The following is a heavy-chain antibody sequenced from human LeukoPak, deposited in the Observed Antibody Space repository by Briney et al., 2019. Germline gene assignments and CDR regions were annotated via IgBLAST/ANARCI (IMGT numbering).Heavy chain of an antibody. J-gene: IGHJ4*02. D-gene: IGHD3-10*01. CDR3: ARKVLLWFGEQD. Sequence: GGSLRLSCTVSGFTVSSNSMSWVRQAPGTGLEWVSFIYSGGNTHYSDSVKGRFTISRGNSKNTLYLQMNSLRAEDTAVYYCARKVLLWFGEQDWGQGTLVTVSS. V-gene: IGHV3-53*01. CDR2: IYSGGNT. CDR1: GFTVSSNS.